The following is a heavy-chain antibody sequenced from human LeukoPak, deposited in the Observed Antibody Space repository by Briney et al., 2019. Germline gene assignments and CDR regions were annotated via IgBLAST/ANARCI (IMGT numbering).Heavy chain of an antibody. Sequence: SQTLSLTCTVSGGSISSYYWSWVRQPPGRGLKWSGYIYYSGSTNYNPSLKSRVTISVDTSKNQFSLKLSSVTAADTAVYYCARVPTVTQGAYYFDYWGQGTLVTVSS. D-gene: IGHD4-17*01. CDR3: ARVPTVTQGAYYFDY. CDR2: IYYSGST. CDR1: GGSISSYY. J-gene: IGHJ4*02. V-gene: IGHV4-59*01.